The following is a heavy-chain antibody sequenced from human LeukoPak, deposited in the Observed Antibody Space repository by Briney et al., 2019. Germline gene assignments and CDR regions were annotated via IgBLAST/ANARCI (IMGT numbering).Heavy chain of an antibody. CDR2: ISGGEGVR. V-gene: IGHV3-23*01. Sequence: GGALRVSCAASGVTFYSYGVSWVRQAPGEGLGWVSSISGGEGVRYYRKSVKGRFTISRDNSKNLLYLQLTTLRAEDTARYYCARDVSEGFDSWGQGTLVTVSS. D-gene: IGHD3-16*02. CDR1: GVTFYSYG. J-gene: IGHJ4*02. CDR3: ARDVSEGFDS.